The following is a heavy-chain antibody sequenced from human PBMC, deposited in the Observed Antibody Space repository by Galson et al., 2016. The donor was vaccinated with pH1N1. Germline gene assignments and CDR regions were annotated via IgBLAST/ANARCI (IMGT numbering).Heavy chain of an antibody. J-gene: IGHJ6*01. Sequence: SVKVSCKASGYRFSGYYIHWVRQAPGQGLEWMGRINPYSGGTKFAQKFQGRVILTRDTSITTAYMEVDTLSYEDAAADSCARDLYGGFQLPSYYYYGMDVWGQGTTVTVSS. CDR1: GYRFSGYY. D-gene: IGHD4/OR15-4a*01. V-gene: IGHV1-2*06. CDR3: ARDLYGGFQLPSYYYYGMDV. CDR2: INPYSGGT.